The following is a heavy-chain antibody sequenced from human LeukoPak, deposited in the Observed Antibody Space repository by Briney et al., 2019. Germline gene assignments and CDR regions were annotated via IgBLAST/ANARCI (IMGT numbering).Heavy chain of an antibody. J-gene: IGHJ6*03. CDR1: GGSISSSSYY. CDR2: IYYSGST. D-gene: IGHD6-6*01. Sequence: SETLSLTCTVCGGSISSSSYYWGWIRQPPGKGLEWIGSIYYSGSTYYNPSLKSRVTISVDTSKNQYSLKLSSVTAADTAVYYCARGRGSSPFYYYYYYMDVWGKGTTVTVSS. CDR3: ARGRGSSPFYYYYYYMDV. V-gene: IGHV4-39*07.